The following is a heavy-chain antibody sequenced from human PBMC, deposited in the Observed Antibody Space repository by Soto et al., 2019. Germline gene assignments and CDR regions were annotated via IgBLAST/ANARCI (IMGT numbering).Heavy chain of an antibody. Sequence: PSVKVSCKASGYTFISYYMNWVRQAPGQGLEWMGMINPSGGSTSYAQKFQGRATKTRDTSTSTVYMELSSLRSEDTAVSYCETQATDNGGALDLWGQGTMVTVSS. CDR2: INPSGGST. CDR1: GYTFISYY. CDR3: ETQATDNGGALDL. V-gene: IGHV1-46*01. D-gene: IGHD1-1*01. J-gene: IGHJ3*01.